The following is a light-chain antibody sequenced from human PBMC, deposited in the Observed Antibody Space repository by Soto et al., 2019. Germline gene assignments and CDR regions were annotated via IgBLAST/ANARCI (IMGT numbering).Light chain of an antibody. J-gene: IGLJ7*01. V-gene: IGLV1-40*01. CDR2: GNS. CDR1: SSNIGAGYD. Sequence: QSVLTQPPSVSGASGQRVTISCTGSSSNIGAGYDVHWYQQLPGTAPKLLIYGNSNRPSGVPDRFSGSKSGTSASLAITGLQAEDEADYYCQSYDSSLSGPHAVFGGGTQLTVL. CDR3: QSYDSSLSGPHAV.